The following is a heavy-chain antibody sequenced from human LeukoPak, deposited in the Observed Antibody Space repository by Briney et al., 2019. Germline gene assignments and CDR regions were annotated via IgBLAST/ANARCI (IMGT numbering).Heavy chain of an antibody. V-gene: IGHV3-23*01. CDR1: GFTFSSYG. CDR3: AKGGATVTRYVDQ. Sequence: GGSLRLSCAASGFTFSSYGISWVRQAPGKGLEWVSAISGSGGSTYYADSVKGRFTISRDNAKNAVYLQMNSLRTEDTAVYYCAKGGATVTRYVDQWGQGTLVTVSS. J-gene: IGHJ4*02. D-gene: IGHD4-17*01. CDR2: ISGSGGST.